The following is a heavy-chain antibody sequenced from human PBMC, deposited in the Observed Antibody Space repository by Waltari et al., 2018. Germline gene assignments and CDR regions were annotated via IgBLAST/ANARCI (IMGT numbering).Heavy chain of an antibody. V-gene: IGHV3-9*01. D-gene: IGHD3-22*01. Sequence: EVQLVESGGGLVQPGRSLRLSCAASGFTFDDYAMHWVRQAPGKGLEWVSGISWNSGSIGYADSVKGRFTISRDNAKNSLYLQMNSLRAEDTALYYCAKDMGSYYDSSGPSDYWGQGTLVTVSS. CDR2: ISWNSGSI. CDR3: AKDMGSYYDSSGPSDY. CDR1: GFTFDDYA. J-gene: IGHJ4*02.